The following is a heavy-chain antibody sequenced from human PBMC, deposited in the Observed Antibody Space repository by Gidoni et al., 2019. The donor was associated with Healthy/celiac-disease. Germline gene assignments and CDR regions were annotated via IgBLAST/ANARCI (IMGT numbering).Heavy chain of an antibody. J-gene: IGHJ3*02. CDR3: ARRGQRDAFDI. V-gene: IGHV1-69*01. Sequence: QVQPVQSGAEAKKHGSSVTVSCKASGGTFSSYAISWVRQAPGQGLEWMGGIIPIFGTANYAQKFQGRVTITADESTSTAYMELGSLRSEDTAVYYCARRGQRDAFDIWGQGTMVTVSS. CDR2: IIPIFGTA. CDR1: GGTFSSYA. D-gene: IGHD5-12*01.